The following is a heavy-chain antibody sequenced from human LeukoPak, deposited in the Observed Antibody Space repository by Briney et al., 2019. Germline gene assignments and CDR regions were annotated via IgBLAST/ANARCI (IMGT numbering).Heavy chain of an antibody. Sequence: GGSLRLSCAASGFTFSDYYMSWIRQAPGKGLEWVSYISSSGSTIYYAASVKGRFTISRDNAKNSLYLQMNSLRAEDTAVYYCARLEYRSSYDYWGQGTLVTVSS. CDR2: ISSSGSTI. CDR3: ARLEYRSSYDY. D-gene: IGHD6-6*01. J-gene: IGHJ4*02. V-gene: IGHV3-11*01. CDR1: GFTFSDYY.